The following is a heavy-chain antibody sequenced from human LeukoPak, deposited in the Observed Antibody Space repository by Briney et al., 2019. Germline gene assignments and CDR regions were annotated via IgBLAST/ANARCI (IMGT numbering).Heavy chain of an antibody. Sequence: GGSLRLSCAASGFTFSNYWMSWLRQAPGKGLEWVANIQHDGSDQYYEDSVKGRFTISRDNAKDSLFPQMNSLRVEDTAVYFCARSFLMSLGELLSGGFDVWGQGAMVTVSS. V-gene: IGHV3-7*01. CDR3: ARSFLMSLGELLSGGFDV. CDR1: GFTFSNYW. J-gene: IGHJ3*01. CDR2: IQHDGSDQ. D-gene: IGHD3-16*01.